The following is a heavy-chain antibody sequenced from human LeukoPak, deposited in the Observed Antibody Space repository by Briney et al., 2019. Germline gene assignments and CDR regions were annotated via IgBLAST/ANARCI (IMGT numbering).Heavy chain of an antibody. CDR3: ARGGYSFDY. Sequence: GGSLRLSCAAFGFSLSGYWMSWVRQAPGKGLEWVARLHADGSEKYYVDPVKGRFTISRDNAKNSLYLQMNCLRVEDTAVYYCARGGYSFDYLGQGTLVTVSS. D-gene: IGHD5-12*01. CDR2: LHADGSEK. J-gene: IGHJ4*02. CDR1: GFSLSGYW. V-gene: IGHV3-7*01.